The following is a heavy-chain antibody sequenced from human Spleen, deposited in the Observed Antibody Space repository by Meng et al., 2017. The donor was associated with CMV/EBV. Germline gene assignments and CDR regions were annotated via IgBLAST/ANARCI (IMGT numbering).Heavy chain of an antibody. J-gene: IGHJ4*02. CDR1: GFNFDDFA. V-gene: IGHV3-20*04. D-gene: IGHD4-11*01. CDR2: INWNGRST. Sequence: GESLKISCAASGFNFDDFAMAWVRQAPGKGLEWVSGINWNGRSTDYADSVRGRFTISRDNAKNSLYLQMNNLRAEDTAFYCCTTDYMTTNYWGQGTQVTVSS. CDR3: TTDYMTTNY.